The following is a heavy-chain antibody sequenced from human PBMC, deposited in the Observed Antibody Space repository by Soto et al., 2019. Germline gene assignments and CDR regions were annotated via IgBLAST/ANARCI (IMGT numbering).Heavy chain of an antibody. CDR1: GYTFTSYA. CDR2: INAGNGNT. Sequence: ASVKVSFNASGYTFTSYAMHWVRQAPGQRLEWMGWINAGNGNTKYSQKFQGRVTITRDTSASIAYMELSSLRSEDTAVYYCARDPSYYGMDVWGQGTTVTVPS. V-gene: IGHV1-3*01. J-gene: IGHJ6*02. CDR3: ARDPSYYGMDV.